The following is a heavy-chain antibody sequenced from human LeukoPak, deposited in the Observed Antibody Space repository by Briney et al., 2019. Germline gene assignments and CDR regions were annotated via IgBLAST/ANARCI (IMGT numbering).Heavy chain of an antibody. V-gene: IGHV1-69*05. Sequence: GSSVKVSCKAPGGTFSSYAIRWVRQAPGQGLEWMGRIIPIFGTANYAQKFQGRVTITTDESTSTAYMELSSLRSEDTAVYYCARDDSSSWYSGHWGQGTLVTVSS. CDR1: GGTFSSYA. J-gene: IGHJ4*02. CDR3: ARDDSSSWYSGH. CDR2: IIPIFGTA. D-gene: IGHD6-13*01.